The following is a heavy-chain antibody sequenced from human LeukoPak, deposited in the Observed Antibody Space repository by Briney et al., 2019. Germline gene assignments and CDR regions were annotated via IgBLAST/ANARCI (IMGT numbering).Heavy chain of an antibody. CDR1: GFTFSSYT. D-gene: IGHD4-23*01. V-gene: IGHV3-21*01. CDR3: ARDYDEMTTVVAPTNY. CDR2: ISRSSTYI. Sequence: PGGSLRLSCAASGFTFSSYTRNWVRQAPGKGLEWVSSISRSSTYIYYADSVKGRFTISRDNARNSLYLQVNSLRGEDTAVYYCARDYDEMTTVVAPTNYWGQGTLVTVSS. J-gene: IGHJ4*02.